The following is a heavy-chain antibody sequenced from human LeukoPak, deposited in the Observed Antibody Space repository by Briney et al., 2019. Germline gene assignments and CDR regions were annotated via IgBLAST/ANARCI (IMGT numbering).Heavy chain of an antibody. Sequence: VASVKVSCKASGGTFSSYAISWVRQAPGQGLEWMGGIIPIFGTANYAQKFQGRVTMTRNTTITTAYMELSSLRSEDTAVYYCARGPERSRYGSGSSWFDPWGQGTLVTVSS. CDR3: ARGPERSRYGSGSSWFDP. CDR2: IIPIFGTA. J-gene: IGHJ5*02. CDR1: GGTFSSYA. V-gene: IGHV1-69*05. D-gene: IGHD3-10*01.